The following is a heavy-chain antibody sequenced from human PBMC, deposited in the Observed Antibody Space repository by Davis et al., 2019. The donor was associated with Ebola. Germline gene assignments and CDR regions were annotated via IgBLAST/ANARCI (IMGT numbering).Heavy chain of an antibody. D-gene: IGHD6-19*01. CDR3: AKGFNSGWYGGYYDR. Sequence: GGSLRLSCAASGFTVSSNHMSWVRQAPGRGLEWISAIDGSGDSTYHADSVKGRFTISRDSSNNTLYLQMNSLRAEDTAVYYCAKGFNSGWYGGYYDRWGQGTQVTVSS. CDR1: GFTVSSNH. V-gene: IGHV3-23*01. J-gene: IGHJ4*02. CDR2: IDGSGDST.